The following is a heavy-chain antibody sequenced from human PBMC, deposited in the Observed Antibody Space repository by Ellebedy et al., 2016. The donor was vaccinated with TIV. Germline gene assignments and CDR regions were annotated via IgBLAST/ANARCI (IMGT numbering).Heavy chain of an antibody. CDR1: GFTFSSYS. V-gene: IGHV3-48*04. J-gene: IGHJ3*02. CDR2: ISSSGSTI. CDR3: ARAPGYSYGYALRNAFDI. Sequence: PGGSLRLSCAASGFTFSSYSMNWVRQAPGKGLEWVSYISSSGSTIYYADSVKGRFTISRDNAKNSLYLQMNSLRAEDTAVYYCARAPGYSYGYALRNAFDIWGQGTMVTVSS. D-gene: IGHD5-18*01.